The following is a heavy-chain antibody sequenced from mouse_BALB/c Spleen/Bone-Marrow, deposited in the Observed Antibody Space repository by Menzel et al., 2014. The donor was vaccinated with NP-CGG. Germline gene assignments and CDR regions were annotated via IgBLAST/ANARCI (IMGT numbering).Heavy chain of an antibody. V-gene: IGHV5-6-5*01. CDR3: ARWYYGSGFAY. Sequence: EVKLVESGGGLVKPGGSLKLSCAASGFTFSSYAMSWVRQTPEKRLEWVASISSGGSTYYPDSVKGRFTISRDNPRNILYLQVSSLRSEDTSMYYCARWYYGSGFAYWGQGTLVTVSA. CDR2: ISSGGST. J-gene: IGHJ3*01. CDR1: GFTFSSYA. D-gene: IGHD1-1*01.